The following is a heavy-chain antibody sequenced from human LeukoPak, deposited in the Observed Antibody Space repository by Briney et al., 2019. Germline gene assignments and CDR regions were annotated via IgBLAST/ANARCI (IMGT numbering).Heavy chain of an antibody. J-gene: IGHJ5*02. Sequence: ASVKVSCKASGYTFTSSGITWVRQAPGQGLEYMGWISPYNGNTNYVQKLQGRVTMTPDTSPNTAYMELRSLRSADTAIYYCARDVKGFDPWGQGTLVTVSS. V-gene: IGHV1-18*01. CDR2: ISPYNGNT. CDR1: GYTFTSSG. CDR3: ARDVKGFDP.